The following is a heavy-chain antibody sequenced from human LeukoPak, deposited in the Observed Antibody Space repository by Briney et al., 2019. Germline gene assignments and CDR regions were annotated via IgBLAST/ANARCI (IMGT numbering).Heavy chain of an antibody. CDR1: GGSVSSGSYY. V-gene: IGHV4-61*01. CDR3: AREGPNYYDSSGYYLGAFDI. CDR2: IYYSGST. J-gene: IGHJ3*02. Sequence: TSETLSLTCTVSGGSVSSGSYYWSWIRQPPGKGLEWIGYIYYSGSTNYNPSLKSRVTISIDTSKNQFSLKLSSVTAADTAVYYCAREGPNYYDSSGYYLGAFDIWGQGTMATVSS. D-gene: IGHD3-22*01.